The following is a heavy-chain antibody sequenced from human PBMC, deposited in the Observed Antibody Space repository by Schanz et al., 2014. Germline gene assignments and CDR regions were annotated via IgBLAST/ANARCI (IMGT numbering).Heavy chain of an antibody. J-gene: IGHJ6*02. CDR1: GFTFRRYG. D-gene: IGHD3-10*01. V-gene: IGHV3-23*01. Sequence: EVQLLESGGGLVQPGGSLRLSCAASGFTFRRYGMSWVRQAPGKGLEWVSVIAGDGGGPNYVDSVKGRFTISRDNSDNTLYLQMNNLRAEDTAVYYCAKSSPYYGSGSFPSNAYGMDVWGQGTAVTVSS. CDR2: IAGDGGGP. CDR3: AKSSPYYGSGSFPSNAYGMDV.